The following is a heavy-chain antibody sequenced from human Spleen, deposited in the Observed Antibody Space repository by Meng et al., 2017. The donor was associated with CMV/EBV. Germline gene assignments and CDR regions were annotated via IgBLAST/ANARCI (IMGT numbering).Heavy chain of an antibody. CDR3: ARDRKIWLDP. CDR2: ISAYNGHT. J-gene: IGHJ5*02. V-gene: IGHV1-18*03. Sequence: SCKASGYAFTSYRLSWVRQAPGQGLEWMGWISAYNGHTNYAQKVQDRVTMTTDTSTSTAYMELRSLRSDDMAVYYCARDRKIWLDPWGQGTLVTVSS. CDR1: GYAFTSYR.